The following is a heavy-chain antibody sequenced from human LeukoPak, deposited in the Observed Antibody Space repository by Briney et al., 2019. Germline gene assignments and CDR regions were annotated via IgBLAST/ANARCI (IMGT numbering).Heavy chain of an antibody. CDR3: ARLLYDYVWGSYRSYYFDF. CDR2: INSSSSYI. J-gene: IGHJ4*02. CDR1: GFTFSSYS. V-gene: IGHV3-21*01. D-gene: IGHD3-16*02. Sequence: PGWSVTLSCAACGFTFSSYSMNWVRQAPGKGLEWLSSINSSSSYIYYADSVKGRITITRDNAKKSLYLQMNSLRAEDTAVYYCARLLYDYVWGSYRSYYFDFWGQGTLVTVSS.